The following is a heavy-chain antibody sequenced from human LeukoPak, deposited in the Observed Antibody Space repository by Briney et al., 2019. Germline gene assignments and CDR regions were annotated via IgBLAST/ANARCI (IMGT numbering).Heavy chain of an antibody. CDR1: GGSISSSSYY. CDR2: IYYSGST. V-gene: IGHV4-39*07. Sequence: SKTLSLTCTVSGGSISSSSYYWGWIRQPPGTGLEWIGSIYYSGSTYYNPSLKSRVTISVDTSKNQFSLKLSSVTAADTAVYYCAREYCSSTSCYTDYWGQGTLVTVSS. CDR3: AREYCSSTSCYTDY. D-gene: IGHD2-2*02. J-gene: IGHJ4*02.